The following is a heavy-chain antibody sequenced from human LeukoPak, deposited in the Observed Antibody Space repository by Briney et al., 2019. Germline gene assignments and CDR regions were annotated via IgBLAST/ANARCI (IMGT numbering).Heavy chain of an antibody. D-gene: IGHD2-21*02. CDR3: ARGRVTATDGFDI. CDR2: INPTGGST. CDR1: GYTFTSYF. Sequence: ASVKVSCTASGYTFTSYFIHWVRQAPGEGPEWMGIINPTGGSTRYAQEFQGRVTMTRDTSTSTVYMELSSLRSEDTAVYYCARGRVTATDGFDIWGQGTTVIVSS. J-gene: IGHJ3*02. V-gene: IGHV1-46*01.